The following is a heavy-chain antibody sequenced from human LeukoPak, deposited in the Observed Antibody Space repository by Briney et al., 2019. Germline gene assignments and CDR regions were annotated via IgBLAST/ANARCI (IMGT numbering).Heavy chain of an antibody. J-gene: IGHJ4*02. V-gene: IGHV1-69*05. CDR1: GGTFSTYS. CDR2: IIPIFGTA. Sequence: SVKVSCKASGGTFSTYSISWVRQAPGQGLEWMGRIIPIFGTANYAQKVHGRVTITTDESTNTAYMELSSLTSEDTAVYYCARAWGGDSSGYYQGGFDYWGQGTLVTVSS. CDR3: ARAWGGDSSGYYQGGFDY. D-gene: IGHD3-22*01.